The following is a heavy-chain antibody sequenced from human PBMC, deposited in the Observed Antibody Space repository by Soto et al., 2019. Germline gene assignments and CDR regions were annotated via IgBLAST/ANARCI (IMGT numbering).Heavy chain of an antibody. V-gene: IGHV1-69*08. D-gene: IGHD2-15*01. CDR2: IIPILGIA. CDR3: ARDKDCSGGSCYSGY. CDR1: GGTFSSYT. J-gene: IGHJ4*02. Sequence: QVQLVQSGAEVKKPGSSVKVSCKASGGTFSSYTISWVRQAPGQGLEWMGRIIPILGIANYAQKFQGRVTITEDKSTSTAYMELSSLRSEDTAVYYCARDKDCSGGSCYSGYWGQGTLVTVSS.